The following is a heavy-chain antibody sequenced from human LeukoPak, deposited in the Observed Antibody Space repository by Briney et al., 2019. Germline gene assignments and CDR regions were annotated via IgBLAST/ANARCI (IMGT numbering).Heavy chain of an antibody. CDR3: ARDHRPEIRYYYMDV. V-gene: IGHV3-33*01. D-gene: IGHD1-14*01. Sequence: GGSLRLSCAASGFSLSNYGMHWVRQAPGKGLEWVAALLYDGNTKHYADSVRGRFTISRDISKNTFYLQMNSLTAEDTAVYYCARDHRPEIRYYYMDVWGKGTTVAVSS. CDR1: GFSLSNYG. CDR2: LLYDGNTK. J-gene: IGHJ6*03.